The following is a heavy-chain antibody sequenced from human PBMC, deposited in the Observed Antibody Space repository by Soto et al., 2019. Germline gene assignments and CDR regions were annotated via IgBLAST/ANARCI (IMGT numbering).Heavy chain of an antibody. V-gene: IGHV4-30-2*01. CDR1: GGSINGGGYS. J-gene: IGHJ4*02. Sequence: PSETLSLTCTVSGGSINGGGYSWSWIRQPPGKGLEWIGYIYPSESTYYNPSLKSRVTISVDRSKNQFSLKLTSVTAADTAVYYCARVIYDYSNYEGYYFDYWGQGTLVTVSS. CDR2: IYPSEST. D-gene: IGHD4-4*01. CDR3: ARVIYDYSNYEGYYFDY.